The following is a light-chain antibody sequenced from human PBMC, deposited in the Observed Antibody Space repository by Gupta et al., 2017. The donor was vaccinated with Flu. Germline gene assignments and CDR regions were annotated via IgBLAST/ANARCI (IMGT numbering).Light chain of an antibody. V-gene: IGLV2-14*03. CDR2: DVS. Sequence: SALPQPASLSGSPVQSITISCTGTSRDVGNYNYVSWYQQHPGKAPKLMIYDVSKRPAGIANRFSGSKSGNTASLTISGRQAEDEADYYCSSDTISSSYLFGTGTKVSVL. J-gene: IGLJ1*01. CDR3: SSDTISSSYL. CDR1: SRDVGNYNY.